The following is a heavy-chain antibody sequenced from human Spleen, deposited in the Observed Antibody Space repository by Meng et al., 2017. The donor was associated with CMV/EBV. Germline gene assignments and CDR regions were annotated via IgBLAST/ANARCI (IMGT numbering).Heavy chain of an antibody. CDR2: ISAYNGQT. J-gene: IGHJ5*02. Sequence: KAAGYTFTSVGLSWVRQAPGQGLEWMGWISAYNGQTIYAQNLQGRVVMTTDISTGTAYMELRSLGFDDTAMYYCARDGIERPRVFDPWGQGTLVTVSS. V-gene: IGHV1-18*01. CDR1: GYTFTSVG. D-gene: IGHD1-1*01. CDR3: ARDGIERPRVFDP.